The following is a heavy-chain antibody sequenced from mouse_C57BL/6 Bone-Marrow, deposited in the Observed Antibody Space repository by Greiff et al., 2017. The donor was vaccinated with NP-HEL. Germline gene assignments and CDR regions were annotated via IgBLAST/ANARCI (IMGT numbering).Heavy chain of an antibody. J-gene: IGHJ2*01. D-gene: IGHD3-3*01. Sequence: VQLQQSGPVLVKPGASVKMSCKASGYTFTDYYMNWVKQSHGKSLEWIGVINPYNGGTSYNQKFKGKATLTVDKSSSTAYIELNSLTSEDSAVYYCARGDWYFDYWGQGTTLTVSS. CDR1: GYTFTDYY. CDR2: INPYNGGT. CDR3: ARGDWYFDY. V-gene: IGHV1-19*01.